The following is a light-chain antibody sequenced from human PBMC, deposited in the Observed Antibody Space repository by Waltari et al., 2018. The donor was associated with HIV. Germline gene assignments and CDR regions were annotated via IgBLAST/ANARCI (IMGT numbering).Light chain of an antibody. J-gene: IGLJ2*01. V-gene: IGLV1-44*01. CDR1: SPNIGDNA. CDR2: SNN. Sequence: QSVLTQPPSVSGTPGQRVTIPCSGSSPNIGDNAVSRYQPSPGTAPKLLIHSNNQRPSGVPDRFSGSKSGTSASLAISGLQSEDEADYYCATLDDSLNGPVFGGGTKVTVL. CDR3: ATLDDSLNGPV.